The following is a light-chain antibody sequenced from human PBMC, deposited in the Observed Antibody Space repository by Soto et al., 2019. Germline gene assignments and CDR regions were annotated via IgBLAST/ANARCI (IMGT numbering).Light chain of an antibody. CDR1: NRDIGAYNL. V-gene: IGLV2-14*01. CDR2: EVR. CDR3: SSYTTTSTLL. J-gene: IGLJ2*01. Sequence: SVLTQPASVSASLGQSITISGTGSNRDIGAYNLVSWYQQYPDTAPKLIIYEVRNRPSGVSYRFTGSRSGNTASLTISALQADDESTFYCSSYTTTSTLLFGGGTKLTVL.